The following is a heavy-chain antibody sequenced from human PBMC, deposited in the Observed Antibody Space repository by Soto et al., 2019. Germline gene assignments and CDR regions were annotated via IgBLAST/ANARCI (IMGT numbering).Heavy chain of an antibody. CDR2: IYSGGDT. Sequence: EVQLVESGGGLVQPGGSLRLSCTASGFAVRHNYMTWVRQAPGKGLEWVSLIYSGGDTAYADSVKGRFTISRHTSQNTLYLQMNSLRAEDTAVSYCARKTDSIPSGGDVWGKGTAVTVSS. D-gene: IGHD3-10*01. J-gene: IGHJ6*04. CDR1: GFAVRHNY. CDR3: ARKTDSIPSGGDV. V-gene: IGHV3-53*04.